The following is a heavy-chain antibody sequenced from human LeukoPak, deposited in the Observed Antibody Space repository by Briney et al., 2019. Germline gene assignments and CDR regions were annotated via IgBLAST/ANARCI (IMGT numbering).Heavy chain of an antibody. Sequence: GGSLRLSCAASGFTFSRHPMNWVRQAPGKGLEWVSYISPGTIYYADSVKGRFTISRDNAKNSLYLQMNSLRAEDTAVYYCARVWSDHYFFDYWGQGVLVTVSS. J-gene: IGHJ4*02. CDR1: GFTFSRHP. CDR2: ISPGTI. V-gene: IGHV3-48*01. CDR3: ARVWSDHYFFDY. D-gene: IGHD3-3*01.